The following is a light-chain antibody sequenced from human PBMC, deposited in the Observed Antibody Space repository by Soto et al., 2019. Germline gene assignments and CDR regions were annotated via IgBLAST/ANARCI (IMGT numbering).Light chain of an antibody. CDR3: SSYTRSATGV. Sequence: QAVVTQPASVSGSPGQSITISCTGTSSDVGGYNYVSWYQQHPGKAPKLMVYEVSNRPSGVSNRFSGFKSGNTASLTISGLQTEDEADYYCSSYTRSATGVFGGGTKLTVL. J-gene: IGLJ3*02. V-gene: IGLV2-14*01. CDR1: SSDVGGYNY. CDR2: EVS.